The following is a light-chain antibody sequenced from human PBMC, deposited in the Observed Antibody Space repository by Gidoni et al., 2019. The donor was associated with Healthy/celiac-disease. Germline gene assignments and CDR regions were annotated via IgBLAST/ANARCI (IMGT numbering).Light chain of an antibody. J-gene: IGLJ3*02. CDR3: AAWDDSLSGPRV. CDR1: SSNIGINY. Sequence: QSVLTQPPSASGTPGQRVTISCSGSSSNIGINYVYWYQQLPGTAPKLLIYRNNQRPSGVPYRFSGSKSGTSASLAISGLRSEDEADYYCAAWDDSLSGPRVFGGGTKLTVL. CDR2: RNN. V-gene: IGLV1-47*01.